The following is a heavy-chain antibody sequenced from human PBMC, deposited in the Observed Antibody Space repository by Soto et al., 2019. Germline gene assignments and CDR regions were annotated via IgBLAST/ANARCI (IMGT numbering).Heavy chain of an antibody. Sequence: SETLSLTCAVYGGSFSGYYWSWIRQPPGKGLEWIGEINHSGSTNYNPSLKSRVTISVGTSKNQFSLKLSSVTAADTAVYYCARIPAKYDFWSGYYAGFDYWGQGTLVTVSS. CDR1: GGSFSGYY. V-gene: IGHV4-34*01. CDR3: ARIPAKYDFWSGYYAGFDY. D-gene: IGHD3-3*01. CDR2: INHSGST. J-gene: IGHJ4*02.